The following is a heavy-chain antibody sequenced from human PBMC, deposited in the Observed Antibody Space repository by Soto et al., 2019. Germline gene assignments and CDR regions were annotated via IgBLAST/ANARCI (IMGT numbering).Heavy chain of an antibody. Sequence: QVQLVQSGAEVKRPGSSVKVSCKASGDTFNFYYINWVRQAPGLGLEWMGRVNPIVSMSNYAQKFQGRVTMTAHTSTSTAYMELSSLRSEDTAIYYCASSYGSGYRAFDYWGQGALVTVSS. J-gene: IGHJ4*02. CDR1: GDTFNFYY. CDR2: VNPIVSMS. CDR3: ASSYGSGYRAFDY. D-gene: IGHD3-10*01. V-gene: IGHV1-69*02.